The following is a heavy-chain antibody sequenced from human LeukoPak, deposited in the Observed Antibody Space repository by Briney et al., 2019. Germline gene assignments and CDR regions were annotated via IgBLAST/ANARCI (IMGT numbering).Heavy chain of an antibody. J-gene: IGHJ4*02. V-gene: IGHV3-74*01. CDR3: ARDGNDCSSISCYADY. CDR1: GFTFSNYW. CDR2: IKRDGSTT. D-gene: IGHD2-2*01. Sequence: PGGSLRLSCTASGFTFSNYWMHWVRQAPGKGLVWVSRIKRDGSTTNYADSVKGRFTISRDNAKDTLYLQINSLRVEDTAVYYCARDGNDCSSISCYADYWGQGTLVTVAS.